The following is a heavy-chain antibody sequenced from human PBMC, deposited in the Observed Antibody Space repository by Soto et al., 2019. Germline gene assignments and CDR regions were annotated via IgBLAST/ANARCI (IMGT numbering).Heavy chain of an antibody. CDR3: ARGKTARHLDY. D-gene: IGHD6-6*01. Sequence: GGSLRLSCAASGFTFSTYSMNWVRQAPGKGLEWVSSISSSSYIYYADSVKGRFTISRDNAKNSLYLQMNSLRAEDTAVYYCARGKTARHLDYWGQGTLVTVSS. CDR2: ISSSSYI. J-gene: IGHJ4*02. V-gene: IGHV3-21*01. CDR1: GFTFSTYS.